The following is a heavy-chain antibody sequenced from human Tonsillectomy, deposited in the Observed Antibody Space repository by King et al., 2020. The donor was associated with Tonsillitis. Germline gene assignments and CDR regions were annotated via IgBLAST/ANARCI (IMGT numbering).Heavy chain of an antibody. CDR1: GFTFSSYG. CDR3: AKDWIRYCTITSCFQFGMDV. J-gene: IGHJ6*02. CDR2: ISYDGSDK. V-gene: IGHV3-30*18. D-gene: IGHD2-2*01. Sequence: VQLVESGGGVVQPGRSLRLSCAASGFTFSSYGMHWVRQAPGKGLEWVAVISYDGSDKYFADSVKGRFTISRDNSKNTLYLQMNSLRAEDTAVYYCAKDWIRYCTITSCFQFGMDVWGQGTPVTVSS.